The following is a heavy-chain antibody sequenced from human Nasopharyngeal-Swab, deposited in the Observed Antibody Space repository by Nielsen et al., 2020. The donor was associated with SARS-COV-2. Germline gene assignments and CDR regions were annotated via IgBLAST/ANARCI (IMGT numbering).Heavy chain of an antibody. CDR2: INHSGST. D-gene: IGHD3-22*01. CDR3: ARESYDSSGYHYYYFDY. Sequence: WIRQPPGKGLEWIGEINHSGSTNYNPSLKSRVTISVDTSKNQFSLKLSSVTAADTAVYYCARESYDSSGYHYYYFDYWGQGTLVTVSS. J-gene: IGHJ4*02. V-gene: IGHV4-34*01.